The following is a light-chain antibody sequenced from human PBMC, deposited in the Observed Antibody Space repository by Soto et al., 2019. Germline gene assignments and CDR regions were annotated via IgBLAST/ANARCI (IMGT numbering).Light chain of an antibody. CDR3: QHSYRIPHT. V-gene: IGKV1-39*01. CDR2: AAS. CDR1: QSISSY. J-gene: IGKJ2*01. Sequence: DIQMTQSPSSLSASVGDRVTITCRASQSISSYLNWYQQKPGKAPKVLIYAASSLQSGVPSRFSGSGSGTDFTLTTSTLQNEDFATYYSQHSYRIPHTFGQGTKLEIK.